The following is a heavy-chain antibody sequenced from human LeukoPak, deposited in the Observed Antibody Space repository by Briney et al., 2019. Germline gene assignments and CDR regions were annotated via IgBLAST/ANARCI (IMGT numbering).Heavy chain of an antibody. V-gene: IGHV3-30*18. D-gene: IGHD3-3*01. CDR1: GFTFSSYG. J-gene: IGHJ3*02. Sequence: GRSLRLSCAASGFTFSSYGMHWVRQAPGKGLEWVAVISYDGSNKYYADSVKGRFTISRDNSKNTLYLQMNSLRAEDTAVYYCAKDQRITIFEVGGGRRDAFDIWGQGTMVTVSS. CDR3: AKDQRITIFEVGGGRRDAFDI. CDR2: ISYDGSNK.